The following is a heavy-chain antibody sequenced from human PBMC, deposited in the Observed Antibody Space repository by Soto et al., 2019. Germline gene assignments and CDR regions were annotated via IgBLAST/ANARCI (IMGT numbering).Heavy chain of an antibody. CDR3: TLRDDSSRGQIY. J-gene: IGHJ4*02. CDR2: AE. Sequence: SGPTLVNPTETLTLTCTVSGFSLTTRGMTVGWIRQRPGKAPEWLALAEEYSPSLQSRLTFTKDTSKNQVALTVANMDPVDTATYYCTLRDDSSRGQIYWGQGVLVTVS. CDR1: GFSLTTRGMT. V-gene: IGHV2-5*01. D-gene: IGHD3-22*01.